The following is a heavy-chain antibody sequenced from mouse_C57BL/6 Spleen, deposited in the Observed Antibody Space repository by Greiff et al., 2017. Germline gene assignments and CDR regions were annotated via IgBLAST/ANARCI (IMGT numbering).Heavy chain of an antibody. CDR1: GYTFTGYW. V-gene: IGHV1-9*01. D-gene: IGHD1-1*01. CDR2: ILPGSGST. J-gene: IGHJ4*01. Sequence: VQLQQSGAELMKPGASVKLSCKATGYTFTGYWIEWVKQRPGHGLEWIGEILPGSGSTNYNGKFKGKATFAADTSSNTAYMQLSSLTTEDSAIYDCAREADYYGSSYLHAMDYWGQGTSVTVSS. CDR3: AREADYYGSSYLHAMDY.